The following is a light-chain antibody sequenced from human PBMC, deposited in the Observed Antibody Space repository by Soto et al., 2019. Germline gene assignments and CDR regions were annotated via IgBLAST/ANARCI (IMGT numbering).Light chain of an antibody. Sequence: QSVLTQPASVSGSPGQSITISCTGTGSDLAIYNYVSWYQQQPGKAPKLMIYQVTNRPSGISNRFSGSRSGNTPSLTISGLQAEDEADYYCSSYTDSSNYVFGTRTKVTVL. CDR3: SSYTDSSNYV. J-gene: IGLJ1*01. V-gene: IGLV2-14*01. CDR2: QVT. CDR1: GSDLAIYNY.